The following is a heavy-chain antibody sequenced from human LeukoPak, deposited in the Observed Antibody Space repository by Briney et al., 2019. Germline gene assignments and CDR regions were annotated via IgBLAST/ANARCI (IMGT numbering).Heavy chain of an antibody. J-gene: IGHJ1*01. D-gene: IGHD6-19*01. Sequence: SETLSLTCTVSGGSISTYYWSWLRQPPGKGLEGLGYIYYSGSPNYNPSLKSRVTISVDTSKNQFSLKLSSVTAADTAVYYCARGVTGGWYGDFQHWGQGTLVTVSS. V-gene: IGHV4-59*01. CDR2: IYYSGSP. CDR1: GGSISTYY. CDR3: ARGVTGGWYGDFQH.